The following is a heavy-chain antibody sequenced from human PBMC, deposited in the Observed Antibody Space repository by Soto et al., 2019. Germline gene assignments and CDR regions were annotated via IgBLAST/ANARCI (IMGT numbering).Heavy chain of an antibody. J-gene: IGHJ6*02. D-gene: IGHD3-10*01. Sequence: PSETLSLTCTVSGGSISSSSYYWGWIRQPPGKELEWIGSIYYSGSTYYNPSLKSRVTISVDTSKNQFSLKLSSVTAADTAVYYCARRKVRGVIGVVYYYYGMDVWRQGTTVTVSS. CDR2: IYYSGST. CDR3: ARRKVRGVIGVVYYYYGMDV. CDR1: GGSISSSSYY. V-gene: IGHV4-39*01.